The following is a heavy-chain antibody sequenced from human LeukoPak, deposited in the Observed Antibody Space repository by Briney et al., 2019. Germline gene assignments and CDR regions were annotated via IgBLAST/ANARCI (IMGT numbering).Heavy chain of an antibody. CDR1: GYTFTSYD. CDR3: ANYGGNFFSRSRGIGLGAFDI. V-gene: IGHV1-8*01. Sequence: ASVKVSCKASGYTFTSYDINWVRQATGQGLEWMGWMNPNSGNTGYAQKFQGRVTMTRNTSISTAYMELSSLRSEDTAVYYCANYGGNFFSRSRGIGLGAFDIWGQGTMVTVSS. J-gene: IGHJ3*02. D-gene: IGHD4-23*01. CDR2: MNPNSGNT.